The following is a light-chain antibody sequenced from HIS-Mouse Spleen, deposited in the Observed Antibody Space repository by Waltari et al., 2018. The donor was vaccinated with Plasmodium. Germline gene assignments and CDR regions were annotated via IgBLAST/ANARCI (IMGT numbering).Light chain of an antibody. J-gene: IGLJ3*02. CDR3: QSYDSSLSGWV. CDR2: GNS. CDR1: SPNIGAGYD. V-gene: IGLV1-40*01. Sequence: QSVLTQPPSVSGAPGPRVPISCTGSSPNIGAGYDGHWYQQLPGTAPKLLIYGNSNRPSGVPDRFSGSKSGTSASLAITGLQAEDEADYYCQSYDSSLSGWVFGGGTKLTVL.